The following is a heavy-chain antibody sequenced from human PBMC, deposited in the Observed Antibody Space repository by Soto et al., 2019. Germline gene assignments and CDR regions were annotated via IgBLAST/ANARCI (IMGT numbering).Heavy chain of an antibody. D-gene: IGHD3-16*01. CDR2: IYYSGST. V-gene: IGHV4-39*01. Sequence: PSETLSLTCTVSGGSISSSGYYWGWIRQPPGKGLEWIGSIYYSGSTYYNPSLKSRVTISVDTSKNQFSLKLSSVTAADTAVYYCASQVYDYVWGSYGVRYFDYWGQGTLVTVSS. CDR1: GGSISSSGYY. CDR3: ASQVYDYVWGSYGVRYFDY. J-gene: IGHJ4*02.